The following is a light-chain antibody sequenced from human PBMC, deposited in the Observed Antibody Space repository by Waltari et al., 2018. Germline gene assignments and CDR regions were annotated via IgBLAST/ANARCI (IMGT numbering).Light chain of an antibody. CDR3: AGWDDSLNGV. CDR1: GSNIGIHT. Sequence: QSVLTQPPSASGTPGQRVIISCSGTGSNIGIHTVNWYRQVPGTAPELLIYRDNQRPSGVPDRFSGSKSSTSASLAISGLQSEDEADYYCAGWDDSLNGVFGGGTKLTVL. J-gene: IGLJ3*02. V-gene: IGLV1-44*01. CDR2: RDN.